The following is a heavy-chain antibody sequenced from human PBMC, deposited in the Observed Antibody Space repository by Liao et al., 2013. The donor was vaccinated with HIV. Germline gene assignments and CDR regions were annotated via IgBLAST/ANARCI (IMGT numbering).Heavy chain of an antibody. D-gene: IGHD3-10*01. CDR3: ARVVTMVRGVLALDP. CDR2: IYYSGST. J-gene: IGHJ5*02. CDR1: GDSISSGSYY. V-gene: IGHV4-61*01. Sequence: QVQLQASGPGLVKPSQTLSLICNVSGDSISSGSYYWSWIRQPPGKGLEWIGYIYYSGSTNYNPSLKSRVTISVDTSKNQFSLKLSSVTAADTAVYYCARVVTMVRGVLALDPWGQGTLVTVSS.